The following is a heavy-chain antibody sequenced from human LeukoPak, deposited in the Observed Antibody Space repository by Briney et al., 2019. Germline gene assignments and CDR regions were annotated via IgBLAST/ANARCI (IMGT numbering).Heavy chain of an antibody. J-gene: IGHJ6*02. V-gene: IGHV3-13*04. Sequence: GGSLRLSCAASGFTFSSYDMHWVRQPPGKGLELVSAIGTAGGTYYPGSVKGRFTISRENAKNSLYLQMNSLRAGDTAVYYCARGIESGWYSYYYYYGMDVWGQGTTVTVSS. CDR3: ARGIESGWYSYYYYYGMDV. CDR2: IGTAGGT. D-gene: IGHD6-19*01. CDR1: GFTFSSYD.